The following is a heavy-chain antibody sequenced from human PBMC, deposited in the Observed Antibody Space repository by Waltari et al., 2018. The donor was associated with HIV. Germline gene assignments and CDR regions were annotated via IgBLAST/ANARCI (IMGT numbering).Heavy chain of an antibody. CDR3: ARQIQCSGGSCHDAYFDY. CDR2: IYHRVRT. D-gene: IGHD2-15*01. V-gene: IGHV4-38-2*01. CDR1: GYSISSGSY. Sequence: QVQLQESGPGLVKPSETLSLTCAVSGYSISSGSYWGWIRQPPGKGLEWIGSIYHRVRTYYNQSLKSRVTISVDTSKKQFSLKLSSVTAADTAVYYCARQIQCSGGSCHDAYFDYWGQGTLVTVSS. J-gene: IGHJ4*02.